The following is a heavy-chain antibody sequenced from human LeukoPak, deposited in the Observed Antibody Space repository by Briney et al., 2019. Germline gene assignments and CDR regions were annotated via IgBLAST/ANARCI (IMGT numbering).Heavy chain of an antibody. V-gene: IGHV3-7*01. CDR2: IKQDGSEH. D-gene: IGHD6-6*01. J-gene: IGHJ5*02. CDR3: ERRSEGISSSGWFDP. CDR1: GFTFSSYW. Sequence: GGSLRLSCAASGFTFSSYWMNWVRQAPGKGLEWVASIKQDGSEHYYVDSVKGRFTISRDNAKNSLYLQMDSLRAEDTAVYYCERRSEGISSSGWFDPWGQGTLVTASS.